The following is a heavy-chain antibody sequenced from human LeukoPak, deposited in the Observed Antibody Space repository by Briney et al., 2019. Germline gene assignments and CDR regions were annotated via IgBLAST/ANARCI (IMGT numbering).Heavy chain of an antibody. CDR1: GFTVSSNY. D-gene: IGHD6-19*01. J-gene: IGHJ4*02. CDR3: ARAVGQQWLVDY. CDR2: IYSGGST. Sequence: GGSLKLSCAASGFTVSSNYMSWVRQAPGKGLEWVSVIYSGGSTYYADSVKGRFTISRDNSKNTLYLQMNSLRAEDTAVYYCARAVGQQWLVDYWGQGTLVTVSS. V-gene: IGHV3-53*01.